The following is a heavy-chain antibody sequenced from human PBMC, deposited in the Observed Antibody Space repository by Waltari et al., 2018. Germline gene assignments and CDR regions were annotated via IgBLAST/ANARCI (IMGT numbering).Heavy chain of an antibody. J-gene: IGHJ4*02. CDR3: ARGYHRSAWIVDY. CDR2: INADDGNI. D-gene: IGHD1-1*01. V-gene: IGHV1-3*01. CDR1: GYTFSNYA. Sequence: QVQLVQSGAEVKKPGASVKVSCRASGYTFSNYAMHWLRQATGQRPEWMGWINADDGNIKYSQHLQGRVTITRDTSASTTYLELSSVSSEDTAVYYCARGYHRSAWIVDYWGQGTLVTVSS.